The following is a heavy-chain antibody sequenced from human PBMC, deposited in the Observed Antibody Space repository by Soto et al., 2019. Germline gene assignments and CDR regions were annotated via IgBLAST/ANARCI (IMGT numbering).Heavy chain of an antibody. V-gene: IGHV4-34*01. CDR1: GGSFSGYY. D-gene: IGHD3-3*01. J-gene: IGHJ4*02. CDR3: ARGVYYDLWSGYYPYYFDY. Sequence: SETLSLTCAVYGGSFSGYYWSWIRQPPGKGLEWIGEINHSGSTNYNPSLKSRVTISVDTPKNQFSLKLSSVTAADTAVYYCARGVYYDLWSGYYPYYFDYWGQGTLVTVSS. CDR2: INHSGST.